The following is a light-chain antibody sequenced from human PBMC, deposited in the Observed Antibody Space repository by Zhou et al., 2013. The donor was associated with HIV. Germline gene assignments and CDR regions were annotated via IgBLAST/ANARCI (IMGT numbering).Light chain of an antibody. V-gene: IGKV1-33*01. CDR1: QTIGTY. J-gene: IGKJ5*01. CDR2: AAS. CDR3: QHYDGLPR. Sequence: DVQMTQSPSTLAASVGDSVTISCRASQTIGTYVNWYQQKPGKAPKVLIYAASSLQSGVPSRFSGSGSGTDFTLTISSLQPEDIATYYCQHYDGLPRFGHGTRLESK.